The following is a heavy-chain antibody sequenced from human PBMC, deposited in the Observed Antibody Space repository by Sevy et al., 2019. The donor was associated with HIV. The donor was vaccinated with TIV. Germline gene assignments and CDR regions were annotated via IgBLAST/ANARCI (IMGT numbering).Heavy chain of an antibody. D-gene: IGHD5-12*01. CDR2: ISYDGSNK. J-gene: IGHJ4*02. CDR3: ARDPLAMATIGGYFDY. CDR1: EFTFSSYA. Sequence: GGSLRLSCAASEFTFSSYAMHWVRQAPGKGLEWVAVISYDGSNKYYADSVKGRFTISRDNSKNTLYLQMNSLRAEDTAVYYCARDPLAMATIGGYFDYWGQGTLVTVSS. V-gene: IGHV3-30-3*01.